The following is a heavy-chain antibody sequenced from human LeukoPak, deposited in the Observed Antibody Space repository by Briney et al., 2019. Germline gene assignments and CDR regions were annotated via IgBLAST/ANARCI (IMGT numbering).Heavy chain of an antibody. J-gene: IGHJ6*02. Sequence: PGGSLRLSCAASGFTFSSYAMSWVRQAPGKGLEWVSAISGSGGSTYYADSVKGRFTISRDNSKNTLYLQMNSLRAEDTAVYYCARAMSDFWSGPPYGMDVWGQGTTVTVSS. D-gene: IGHD3-3*01. CDR1: GFTFSSYA. CDR3: ARAMSDFWSGPPYGMDV. V-gene: IGHV3-23*01. CDR2: ISGSGGST.